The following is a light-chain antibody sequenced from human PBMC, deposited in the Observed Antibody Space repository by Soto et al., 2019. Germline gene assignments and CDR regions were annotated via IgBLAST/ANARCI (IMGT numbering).Light chain of an antibody. Sequence: EIVLTQSPGTLSLSPGERATLSCRASQSVSSSYLAWYQQKPGQAPRLLIYGASTRATGIPDRFGGSGSGTDFTLTIGRLEPEDFATYYCQQGYTSSITFGQGTRLEIK. CDR3: QQGYTSSIT. CDR1: QSVSSSY. CDR2: GAS. J-gene: IGKJ5*01. V-gene: IGKV3-20*01.